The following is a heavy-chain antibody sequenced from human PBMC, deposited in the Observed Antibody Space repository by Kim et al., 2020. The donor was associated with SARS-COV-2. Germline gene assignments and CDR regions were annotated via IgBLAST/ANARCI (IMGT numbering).Heavy chain of an antibody. J-gene: IGHJ5*02. Sequence: ASGKVSCKASGYTFTSYGISWVRQAPGQGLEWMGWISAYNGNTNYAQKLQGRVTMTTDTSTSTAYMELRSLRSDDTAVYYCARGRERYYYDSSGSHPVDPWGQGTLVTVSS. V-gene: IGHV1-18*04. CDR3: ARGRERYYYDSSGSHPVDP. CDR1: GYTFTSYG. D-gene: IGHD3-22*01. CDR2: ISAYNGNT.